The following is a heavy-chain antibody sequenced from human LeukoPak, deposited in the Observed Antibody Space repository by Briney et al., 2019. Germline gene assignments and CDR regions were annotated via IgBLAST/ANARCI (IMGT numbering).Heavy chain of an antibody. CDR1: GFTFSDYY. CDR2: VSTSGGSV. J-gene: IGHJ5*02. D-gene: IGHD3-16*01. V-gene: IGHV3-11*01. Sequence: PGGSLRLSCTASGFTFSDYYMSWIRQAPGKGLVWLSYVSTSGGSVSYVDSVKGRFTISRDNAKNSVYLQIDSLRAEDTAMYYCARDRQFRLHDPWGQGILVTVSS. CDR3: ARDRQFRLHDP.